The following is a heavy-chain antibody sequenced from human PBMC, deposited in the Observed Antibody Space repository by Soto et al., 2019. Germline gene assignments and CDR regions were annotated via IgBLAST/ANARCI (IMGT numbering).Heavy chain of an antibody. CDR3: ARDLESSGYYSPRYFDL. D-gene: IGHD3-22*01. J-gene: IGHJ2*01. V-gene: IGHV1-69*08. CDR2: IIPILGIA. Sequence: QVQLVQSGAEVKKPGSSVKVSCKASGGTFSSYTISWVRQAPGQGLEWMGRIIPILGIANYAQKFQGRVTITADKSTSTAYMELSSLRSEDTAVYYCARDLESSGYYSPRYFDLWGRGTLVTVSS. CDR1: GGTFSSYT.